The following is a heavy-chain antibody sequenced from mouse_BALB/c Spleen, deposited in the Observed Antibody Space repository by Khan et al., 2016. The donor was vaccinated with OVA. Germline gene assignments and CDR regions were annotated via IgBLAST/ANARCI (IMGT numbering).Heavy chain of an antibody. D-gene: IGHD1-1*01. Sequence: QVQLKQSGAELVKAGASVKMSCKASGYTFTSYWMHWVKQRLGQGLEWFAETNPTNGRTYYNEKFKSKATLTVDKSSSTAYMLLSGPTFEDSAVYYCARIKKIVATYFDYWVKGTKLTVSS. CDR3: ARIKKIVATYFDY. J-gene: IGHJ2*01. CDR1: GYTFTSYW. V-gene: IGHV1S81*02. CDR2: TNPTNGRT.